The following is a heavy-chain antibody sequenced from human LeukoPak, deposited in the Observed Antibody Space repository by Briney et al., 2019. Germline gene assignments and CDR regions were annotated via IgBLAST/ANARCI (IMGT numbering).Heavy chain of an antibody. Sequence: KPSETLSLTCTVSGVSISTYYWSWIRQPPGKGLEWIGYIYNSGSTNYNPSLKSRVTISVDTSKNQFSLKLSSVTAADTAVYYCARGGEEGPHWFDCWGQGVLVTVSS. J-gene: IGHJ4*02. D-gene: IGHD3-10*01. CDR2: IYNSGST. CDR3: ARGGEEGPHWFDC. V-gene: IGHV4-59*12. CDR1: GVSISTYY.